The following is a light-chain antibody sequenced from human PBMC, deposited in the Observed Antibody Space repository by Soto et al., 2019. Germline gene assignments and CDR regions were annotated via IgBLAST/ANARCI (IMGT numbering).Light chain of an antibody. CDR3: MQALQTAWT. V-gene: IGKV2-28*01. J-gene: IGKJ1*01. Sequence: DIVMTQSPLSLPVTPGEPASISCRSSESLLHRNGHNYLDWYLQKPGQSPQLLIYLGSNRASGVPDRFSGSGSGTDFTLKISRVEAEDVGVYYCMQALQTAWTFGQGTKVEIK. CDR1: ESLLHRNGHNY. CDR2: LGS.